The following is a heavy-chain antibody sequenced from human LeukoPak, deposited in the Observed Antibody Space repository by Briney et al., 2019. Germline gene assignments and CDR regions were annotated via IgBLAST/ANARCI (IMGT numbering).Heavy chain of an antibody. Sequence: GGSLRLSCAAPGFTFDDYAMHWVRQAPGKGLEWVSGISWYSGSIGYADSVKGRFTISRDNAKNSLYLQMNSLRAEDTALYYCAKNTQPLLYPAHFDYWGQGTLVTVSS. V-gene: IGHV3-9*01. CDR3: AKNTQPLLYPAHFDY. J-gene: IGHJ4*02. CDR2: ISWYSGSI. D-gene: IGHD2-2*02. CDR1: GFTFDDYA.